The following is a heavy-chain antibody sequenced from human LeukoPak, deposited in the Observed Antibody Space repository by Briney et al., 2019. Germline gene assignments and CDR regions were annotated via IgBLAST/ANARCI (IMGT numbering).Heavy chain of an antibody. CDR2: IYYSGNT. CDR3: ARHYVAAAGNWLGP. CDR1: SGSITSNNYY. Sequence: SETLSLTCTVSSGSITSNNYYWGWLRQPPGKGLEWIGSIYYSGNTYYNPSLKTRLTMSVDTSKNQFSLKLSSVTAAGTAVYYCARHYVAAAGNWLGPWGQGTLVTVSS. V-gene: IGHV4-39*01. J-gene: IGHJ5*02. D-gene: IGHD6-13*01.